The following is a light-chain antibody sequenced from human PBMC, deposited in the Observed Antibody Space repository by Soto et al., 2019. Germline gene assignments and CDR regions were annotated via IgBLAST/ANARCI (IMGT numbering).Light chain of an antibody. CDR1: SSDVGGYNY. J-gene: IGLJ2*01. Sequence: QSALTQPASVSGSPGQSITISCTGTSSDVGGYNYVSWYQQHPGKAPKLMIYEVSNRHSGVSDRFSGPKSGHTASLTISRLQAEDEAYYYCSSYRSSDSVVFGGGTKLTVL. CDR2: EVS. V-gene: IGLV2-14*01. CDR3: SSYRSSDSVV.